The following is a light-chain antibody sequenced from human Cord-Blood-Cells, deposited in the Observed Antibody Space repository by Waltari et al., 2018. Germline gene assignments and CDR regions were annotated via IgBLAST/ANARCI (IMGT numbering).Light chain of an antibody. CDR1: QGISSY. CDR2: ATS. J-gene: IGKJ2*01. Sequence: DIQLTQSPSSLSASVGDRVTIPCRASQGISSYLAWDQQKPGKAPKLLIYATSTLQSGVPSRFSGSGSGTEVTLTIGSLQPEDFATYYSQQLNSYPYTFGQGTKLEIK. V-gene: IGKV1-9*01. CDR3: QQLNSYPYT.